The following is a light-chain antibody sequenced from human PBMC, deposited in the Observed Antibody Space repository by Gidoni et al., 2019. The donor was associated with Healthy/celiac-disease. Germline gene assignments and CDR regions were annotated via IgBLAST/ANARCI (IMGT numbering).Light chain of an antibody. CDR3: QQSYSTRWT. Sequence: DIKMTQSPSSLSASVGDRVTITCRASQSISSYLNWFQQKPGKAPKLLIYAASSLQSGVPSRFSGSGSGTDFTLTISCLQPEDFATYYCQQSYSTRWTFGQGTKVEIK. V-gene: IGKV1-39*01. J-gene: IGKJ1*01. CDR2: AAS. CDR1: QSISSY.